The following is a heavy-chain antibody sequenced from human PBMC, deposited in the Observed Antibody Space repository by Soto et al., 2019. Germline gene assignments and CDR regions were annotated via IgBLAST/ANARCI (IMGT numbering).Heavy chain of an antibody. Sequence: EVQLVESGGGLVKPGGSLRLACAASGFTFSSYTMHWVRQAPGKGLEWVSSITSTSSYIYYTDSLTGRFTISRDNAQTSLYLQMDSLGPGDTAVYYCARDGARDRGDKGFDYWGQGTLVTVSS. J-gene: IGHJ4*02. CDR3: ARDGARDRGDKGFDY. D-gene: IGHD2-21*02. CDR2: ITSTSSYI. V-gene: IGHV3-21*01. CDR1: GFTFSSYT.